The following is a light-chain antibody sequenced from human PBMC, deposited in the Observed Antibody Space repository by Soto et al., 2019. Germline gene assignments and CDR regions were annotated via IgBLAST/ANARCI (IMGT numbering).Light chain of an antibody. CDR2: EVI. CDR3: NSYAGSNIVV. V-gene: IGLV2-8*01. CDR1: SSDAGGYNY. J-gene: IGLJ2*01. Sequence: QSALTQPPSASGSPGQSVTISCTGTSSDAGGYNYVSWYQQHPGKAPKLMIYEVIKRPSGVPDRFSGSKSGNTASLTVSGLQAEDEADYYCNSYAGSNIVVFGGGTKLTVL.